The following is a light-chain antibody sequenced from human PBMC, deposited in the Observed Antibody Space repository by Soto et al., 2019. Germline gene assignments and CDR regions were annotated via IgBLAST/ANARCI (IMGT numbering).Light chain of an antibody. CDR3: QQYNTFST. CDR1: ESLGGW. Sequence: DIQVTQPPSTLSASVGDRVTITCRASESLGGWLAWYQQKPGKAPKLLIYDASSLHSGVPSRFTGSGSGTEFTLTISSLQPDDFATYYCQQYNTFSTFGQGTKVEIK. CDR2: DAS. J-gene: IGKJ1*01. V-gene: IGKV1-5*01.